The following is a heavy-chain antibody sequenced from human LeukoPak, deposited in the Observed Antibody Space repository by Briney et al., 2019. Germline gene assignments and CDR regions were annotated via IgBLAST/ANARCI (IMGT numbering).Heavy chain of an antibody. Sequence: PSETLSLTCTVSGYSISSGYYWGWIRQPPGKGLEWIGSIYHSGSTYYNPSLKSRVTISVDTSKNQFSLKLSSVTAADTAVYYCARGRGRYSSGWYPVYFDYWGQGTLVTVSS. V-gene: IGHV4-38-2*02. CDR2: IYHSGST. D-gene: IGHD6-19*01. CDR1: GYSISSGYY. CDR3: ARGRGRYSSGWYPVYFDY. J-gene: IGHJ4*02.